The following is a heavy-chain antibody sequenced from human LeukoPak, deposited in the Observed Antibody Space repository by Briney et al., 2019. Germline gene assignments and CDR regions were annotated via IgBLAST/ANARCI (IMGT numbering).Heavy chain of an antibody. Sequence: PSETLSLTCTVSVGSISSSSYYWGWIRQPPGKGLEWIGSIYYSRSTYYNPSLKSRVTISVDTSKNQFSLKLSSVTAADTAVYYCASSPGVAGTIWGQGTLVTVSS. D-gene: IGHD6-19*01. CDR2: IYYSRST. J-gene: IGHJ4*02. CDR3: ASSPGVAGTI. CDR1: VGSISSSSYY. V-gene: IGHV4-39*01.